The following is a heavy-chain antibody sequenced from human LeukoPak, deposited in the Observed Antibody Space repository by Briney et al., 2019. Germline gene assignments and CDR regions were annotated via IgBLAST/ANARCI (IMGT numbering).Heavy chain of an antibody. CDR3: ATNQRPYFSHGMAV. Sequence: PGGSLRLSCLASGFTVSSYYIFWVRQAPGKGLEWVSVIYSGGSTYYAESVKGRVSTSRDNSKNRLYLQMNALTAEDTAVYYCATNQRPYFSHGMAVWGQGTTVTVSS. CDR2: IYSGGST. CDR1: GFTVSSYY. D-gene: IGHD3-9*01. V-gene: IGHV3-66*01. J-gene: IGHJ6*02.